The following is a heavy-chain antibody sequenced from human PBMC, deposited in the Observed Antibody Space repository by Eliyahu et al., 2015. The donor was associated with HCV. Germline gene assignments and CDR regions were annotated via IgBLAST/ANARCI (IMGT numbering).Heavy chain of an antibody. CDR3: ARGVIAAAGQRPYYFDY. CDR2: IHHSGST. D-gene: IGHD6-13*01. CDR1: GGSFSXYX. V-gene: IGHV4-34*01. Sequence: QVQLQQWGAGLLKPSETLSLTCAVYGGSFSXYXWXWXRXPPGKGLEWLGEIHHSGSTNYNPSSMCVPDQDTAIRVFAIPPSFASIFLTKSTKLTAADTAVYYCARGVIAAAGQRPYYFDYWGQGTLVTVSS. J-gene: IGHJ4*02.